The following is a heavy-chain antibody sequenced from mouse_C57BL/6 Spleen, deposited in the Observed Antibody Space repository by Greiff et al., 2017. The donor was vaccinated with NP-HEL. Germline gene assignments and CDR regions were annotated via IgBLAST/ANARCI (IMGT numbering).Heavy chain of an antibody. V-gene: IGHV14-1*01. J-gene: IGHJ2*01. Sequence: VQLQQSGAELVRPGASVKLSCTASGFNIKDYYMHWVKQRPEQGLEWIGRIDPEDDDTEYAPKFQGKATMTADTSSNTAYLQLSSLTSEDTAVYYCTRGGFYYGNFLFDYWGQGTTLTVSS. CDR3: TRGGFYYGNFLFDY. CDR2: IDPEDDDT. CDR1: GFNIKDYY. D-gene: IGHD2-1*01.